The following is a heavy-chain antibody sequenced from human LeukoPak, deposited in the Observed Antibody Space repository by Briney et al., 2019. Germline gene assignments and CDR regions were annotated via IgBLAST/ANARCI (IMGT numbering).Heavy chain of an antibody. J-gene: IGHJ4*02. V-gene: IGHV3-30*03. Sequence: PGRSLRLSCAVSGFTFSNYGIHWVRQAPGKGLEWVAIISYDGSNKYYADSVKGRFTISRDNSKNTLYLQMNTLRAEDTAVYYCVRDLDLGGYSSFEYWGQGTLVTVSS. CDR2: ISYDGSNK. CDR3: VRDLDLGGYSSFEY. CDR1: GFTFSNYG. D-gene: IGHD4-23*01.